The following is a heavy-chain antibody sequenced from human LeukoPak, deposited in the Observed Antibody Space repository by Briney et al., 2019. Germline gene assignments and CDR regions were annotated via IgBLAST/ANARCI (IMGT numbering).Heavy chain of an antibody. V-gene: IGHV4-59*11. D-gene: IGHD5-18*01. CDR1: GGSISSHY. Sequence: PSETLSLTCSVSGGSISSHYWSWIRQSAGKGLEWIGYIYNSGSTNYNPSFKSRVTISVDTSKNQFSLKLTSVTAADTAVYYCARGGYSYGYDDDFEYWGQGILVTVSS. CDR3: ARGGYSYGYDDDFEY. CDR2: IYNSGST. J-gene: IGHJ4*02.